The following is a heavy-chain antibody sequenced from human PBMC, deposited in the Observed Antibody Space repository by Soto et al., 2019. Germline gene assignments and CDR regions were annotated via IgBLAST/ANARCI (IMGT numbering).Heavy chain of an antibody. J-gene: IGHJ6*02. D-gene: IGHD6-19*01. Sequence: TSETLSLTCAVYGGSFSGYYWSWIRQPPGKGLEWIGEINHSGSTNYNPSLKSRVTISVDTSKNQFSLKLSSVTAADTAVYYCASLRYSSGWYQYYYGMDVWGQGTTVTVSS. CDR1: GGSFSGYY. CDR2: INHSGST. V-gene: IGHV4-34*01. CDR3: ASLRYSSGWYQYYYGMDV.